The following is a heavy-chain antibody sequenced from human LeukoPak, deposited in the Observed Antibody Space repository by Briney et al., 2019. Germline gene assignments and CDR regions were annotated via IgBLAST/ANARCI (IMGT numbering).Heavy chain of an antibody. CDR1: GGSISSYY. CDR2: IYYSGST. CDR3: ASTRPYCSSTSCYANYSPHYYYMDV. J-gene: IGHJ6*03. D-gene: IGHD2-2*01. Sequence: SETLSLTCTVSGGSISSYYWSWIRQPPGKGLEWIGYIYYSGSTNYNPSLKSRVTISVDTSKNQFSLKLSSVTAADTAVYYCASTRPYCSSTSCYANYSPHYYYMDVWGKGTTVTVSS. V-gene: IGHV4-59*01.